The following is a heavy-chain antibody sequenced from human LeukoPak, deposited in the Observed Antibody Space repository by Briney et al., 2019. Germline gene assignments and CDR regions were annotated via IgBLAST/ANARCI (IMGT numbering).Heavy chain of an antibody. CDR1: GYTFTSYG. J-gene: IGHJ4*01. V-gene: IGHV1-18*01. D-gene: IGHD5-12*01. CDR3: ARARRDSGYDHPGAD. CDR2: ISAYNGKT. Sequence: ASVKVSCKASGYTFTSYGINWVRQAPGQGLEWMGWISAYNGKTNYSQKVQGRVTMTIDTPTSTAYMELRSLRYDDTAVYYCARARRDSGYDHPGADWGHGTLVTVSS.